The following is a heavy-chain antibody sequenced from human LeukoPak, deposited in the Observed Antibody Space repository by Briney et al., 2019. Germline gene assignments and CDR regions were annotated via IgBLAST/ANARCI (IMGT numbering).Heavy chain of an antibody. Sequence: PGGSLRLSCAASGFTFSDYYMSWIRQAPGKGLEWVSYISSSGSTIYYADSVKGRFTISRDNAKNSLYLQMNSLRAEDTAVYYCASAMYSSSWYRVGAFDIWGQGTMVTVSS. V-gene: IGHV3-11*04. CDR3: ASAMYSSSWYRVGAFDI. J-gene: IGHJ3*02. CDR2: ISSSGSTI. D-gene: IGHD6-13*01. CDR1: GFTFSDYY.